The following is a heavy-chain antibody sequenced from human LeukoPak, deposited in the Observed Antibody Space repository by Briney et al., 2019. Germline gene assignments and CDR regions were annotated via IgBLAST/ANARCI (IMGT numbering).Heavy chain of an antibody. CDR3: ARHGYCSGGSCYWDY. Sequence: PSETLSLTGAVSGASITSGRYYWGWIRQPPGMGLEWIGSISYSGTTCYHPSLKSRVTISVDTSNNEVSLKLSSVTAADTAVYYCARHGYCSGGSCYWDYWGQGTLVTVSS. CDR1: GASITSGRYY. CDR2: ISYSGTT. J-gene: IGHJ4*02. V-gene: IGHV4-39*01. D-gene: IGHD2-15*01.